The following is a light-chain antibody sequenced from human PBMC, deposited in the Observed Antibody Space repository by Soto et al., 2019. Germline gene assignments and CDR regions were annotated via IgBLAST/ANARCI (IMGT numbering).Light chain of an antibody. Sequence: DIPMTQSPSSLSASLGDRVTIXXRASQSISSYLNWYQQKPGKAPNLXIYGASSLQSGVPFRFSGSGAGTDFTLTISSLQPEDFAIYYCQQSNIFPLTFGGGTKVDIK. V-gene: IGKV1-39*01. CDR3: QQSNIFPLT. J-gene: IGKJ4*01. CDR2: GAS. CDR1: QSISSY.